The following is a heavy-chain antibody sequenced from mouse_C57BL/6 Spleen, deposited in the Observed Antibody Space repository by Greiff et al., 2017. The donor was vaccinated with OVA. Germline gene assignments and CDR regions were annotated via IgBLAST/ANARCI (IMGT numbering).Heavy chain of an antibody. CDR1: GYTFTDYY. CDR3: ARWGSYGSSPLDV. J-gene: IGHJ1*03. CDR2: INPNNGGT. D-gene: IGHD1-1*01. V-gene: IGHV1-26*01. Sequence: VQLQQSGPELVKPGASVKISCKASGYTFTDYYMNWVKQSHGKSLEWIGDINPNNGGTSYNQKFKGKATLTVDKSSSTAYMELRSLTSEDSAVYYCARWGSYGSSPLDVWGTGTTVTVSS.